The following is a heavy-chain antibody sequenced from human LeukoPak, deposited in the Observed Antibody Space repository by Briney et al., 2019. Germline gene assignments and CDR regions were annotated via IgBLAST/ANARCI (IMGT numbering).Heavy chain of an antibody. CDR1: GYRFTSYW. V-gene: IGHV5-51*01. CDR2: IYPGDSDT. D-gene: IGHD2-2*01. J-gene: IGHJ4*02. CDR3: ARRDCSSTTCYEIDY. Sequence: GESLKISCKGSGYRFTSYWIGWVRQMPGKGLEWMGIIYPGDSDTRYSPSFQGQVTISADKSISTAYLQWSSLKASDTAMYYCARRDCSSTTCYEIDYWGQGTLVTVSS.